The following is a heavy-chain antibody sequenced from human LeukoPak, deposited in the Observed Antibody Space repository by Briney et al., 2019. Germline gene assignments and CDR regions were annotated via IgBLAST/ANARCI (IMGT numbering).Heavy chain of an antibody. V-gene: IGHV4-34*01. D-gene: IGHD2-21*01. CDR2: INHSGST. Sequence: PSETLSLTCAVYGGSFSGYYWSWIRQPPGKGLEWIGEINHSGSTNYNPSLKSQVTISVDMSKNQFSLKLSSVTAADTAVYYCARPIVVVPLRAFDIWGQGTMVTVSS. CDR3: ARPIVVVPLRAFDI. J-gene: IGHJ3*02. CDR1: GGSFSGYY.